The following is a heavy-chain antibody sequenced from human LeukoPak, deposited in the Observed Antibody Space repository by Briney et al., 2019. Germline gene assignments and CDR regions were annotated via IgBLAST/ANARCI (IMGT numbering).Heavy chain of an antibody. CDR3: SGHGSNSY. Sequence: GGSLRLSCAASGFTVSNNGLSWFRQAPGKGLEWVSDISGGGYTYYAESVKGRFTISRDNSKNTLFLQMNSLRAEDTALYYASGHGSNSYWGQGTLVAVSP. D-gene: IGHD6-13*01. V-gene: IGHV3-23*01. J-gene: IGHJ4*02. CDR1: GFTVSNNG. CDR2: ISGGGYT.